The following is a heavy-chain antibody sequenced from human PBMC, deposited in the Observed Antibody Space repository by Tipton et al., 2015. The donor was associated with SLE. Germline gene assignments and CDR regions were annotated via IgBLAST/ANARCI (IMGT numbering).Heavy chain of an antibody. J-gene: IGHJ3*02. CDR3: ARVAGDHDAFDI. CDR1: GGSISSSSSF. V-gene: IGHV4-39*07. Sequence: TLSLTCTVSGGSISSSSSFWGWIRQPPGKGLEWIGSIYYSGNTYYNPSLKSRVTISVDTSKNQFSLKLSSVTAADTAVYYCARVAGDHDAFDIWGQGTMVTVSS. CDR2: IYYSGNT. D-gene: IGHD4-17*01.